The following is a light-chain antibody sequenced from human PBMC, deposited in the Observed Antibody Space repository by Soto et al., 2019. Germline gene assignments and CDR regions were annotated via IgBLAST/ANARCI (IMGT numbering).Light chain of an antibody. J-gene: IGLJ1*01. CDR3: TSYTSGSTYV. CDR1: SRDVGSYNY. V-gene: IGLV2-14*03. Sequence: QSVLTQPASVSGSPGQSIAISCTGNSRDVGSYNYVSWYQQHQGKAPKLMIYDVSNRPSGVSDRFSGSKSGNTASLTISGLQAEDEADYYCTSYTSGSTYVFGTGTKVTVL. CDR2: DVS.